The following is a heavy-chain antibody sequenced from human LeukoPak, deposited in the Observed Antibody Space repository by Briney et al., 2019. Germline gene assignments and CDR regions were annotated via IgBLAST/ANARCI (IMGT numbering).Heavy chain of an antibody. J-gene: IGHJ4*02. V-gene: IGHV3-15*01. CDR3: TADVPGSNYPFDY. CDR2: IKRIAGGGTT. D-gene: IGHD5-24*01. Sequence: GGSLRLSCAGSGFTFNNAWMSWVRQAPGTGLEWVGRIKRIAGGGTTDYAAPVKGRFTISRDDSKNTLFLQMSSLKTEDTALYYCTADVPGSNYPFDYWGQGTLVTVSS. CDR1: GFTFNNAW.